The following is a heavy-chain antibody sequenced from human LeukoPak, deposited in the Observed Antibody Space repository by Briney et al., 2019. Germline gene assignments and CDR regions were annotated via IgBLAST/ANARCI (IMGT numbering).Heavy chain of an antibody. Sequence: QAGGSLILSCAASGFTFSSYAVHWVRQAPGKGLEYVSAISSNGGSTYYANSVKGRFTISRDNSKNTLYLQMGSLRAEDMAVYYCARDTYLDYWGQGTLVTVSS. J-gene: IGHJ4*02. CDR1: GFTFSSYA. CDR3: ARDTYLDY. V-gene: IGHV3-64*01. D-gene: IGHD2-2*02. CDR2: ISSNGGST.